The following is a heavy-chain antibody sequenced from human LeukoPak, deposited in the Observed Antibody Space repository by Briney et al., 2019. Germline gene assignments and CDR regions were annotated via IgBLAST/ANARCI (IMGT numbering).Heavy chain of an antibody. CDR2: IWYDVSNT. J-gene: IGHJ4*02. V-gene: IGHV3-33*06. D-gene: IGHD3-22*01. CDR1: GFTFSSYA. Sequence: PGRSLELSCAAAGFTFSSYAMHRGRQAPGKGLEWVAVIWYDVSNTYHADSVKGRFTISRDNSKNTLFLQMNSLRAEDTAVYYCAKGFGASSGYSADYWGQGTLVTVSS. CDR3: AKGFGASSGYSADY.